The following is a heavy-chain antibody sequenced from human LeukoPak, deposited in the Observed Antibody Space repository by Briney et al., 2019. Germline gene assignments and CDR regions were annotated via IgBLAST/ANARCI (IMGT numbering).Heavy chain of an antibody. CDR2: ISAYNGNT. J-gene: IGHJ4*02. CDR1: GYTFTSYG. CDR3: ARRYCSGGSCSIFDY. V-gene: IGHV1-18*01. Sequence: ASVKVSCKASGYTFTSYGISWVRQAPGQGLEWMGWISAYNGNTNYAQKLQGRVTTTTDTSTSTAYMELRSLRSDDTAVYYCARRYCSGGSCSIFDYWGQGTLVTVSS. D-gene: IGHD2-15*01.